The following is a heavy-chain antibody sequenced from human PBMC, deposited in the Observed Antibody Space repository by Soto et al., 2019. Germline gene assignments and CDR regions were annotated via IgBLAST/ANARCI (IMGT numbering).Heavy chain of an antibody. D-gene: IGHD3-22*01. CDR3: ARGYRYDSSGELDY. CDR1: GGSLSSYY. CDR2: IYTSGST. J-gene: IGHJ4*02. V-gene: IGHV4-4*07. Sequence: PSETLSLTCTVSGGSLSSYYWSWIRQPAGKGLEWIGRIYTSGSTNYNPSLKSRVTMSVDTSKNQFSLKRSSVTAADTAVYYCARGYRYDSSGELDYWGQGTRGTVAS.